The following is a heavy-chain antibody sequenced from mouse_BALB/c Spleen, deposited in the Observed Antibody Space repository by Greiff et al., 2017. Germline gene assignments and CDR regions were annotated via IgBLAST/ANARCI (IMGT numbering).Heavy chain of an antibody. CDR2: IWAGGST. J-gene: IGHJ1*01. CDR3: ARDQKRLPYWYFDV. CDR1: GFSLTSYG. V-gene: IGHV2-9*02. Sequence: VKVVESGPGLVAPSQSLSITCTVSGFSLTSYGVHWVRQPPGKGLEWLGVIWAGGSTNYNSALMSRLSISKDNSKSQVFLKMNSLQTDDTAMYYCARDQKRLPYWYFDVWGAGTTVTVSS. D-gene: IGHD1-2*01.